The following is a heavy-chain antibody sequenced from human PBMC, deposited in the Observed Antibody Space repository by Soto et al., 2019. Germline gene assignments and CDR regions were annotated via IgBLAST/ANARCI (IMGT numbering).Heavy chain of an antibody. D-gene: IGHD6-13*01. Sequence: GESLKISCNGSGYSFTSYWIGWVRQMPGKGLERMGIIYPGDSDTRYSPSFQGQFTISADKSISTAYLQWSSLKASDIAMYYCARRIAARRNYDAFDIWGQGTMVTV. V-gene: IGHV5-51*01. CDR2: IYPGDSDT. CDR3: ARRIAARRNYDAFDI. J-gene: IGHJ3*02. CDR1: GYSFTSYW.